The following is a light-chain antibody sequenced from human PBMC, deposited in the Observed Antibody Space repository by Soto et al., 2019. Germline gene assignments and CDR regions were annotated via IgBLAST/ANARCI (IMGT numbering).Light chain of an antibody. V-gene: IGLV2-14*01. CDR1: SSDVGYYNY. J-gene: IGLJ3*02. CDR3: SSYTTSSTQV. CDR2: EVS. Sequence: QSVLTQPAPVSGSPGQSITISCTGTSSDVGYYNYVSWYQHHPGKVPKLMIYEVSNRPSGVSNRFSGSKSGNTASLTISGLQAEDEADYYCSSYTTSSTQVFGGGTKLTVL.